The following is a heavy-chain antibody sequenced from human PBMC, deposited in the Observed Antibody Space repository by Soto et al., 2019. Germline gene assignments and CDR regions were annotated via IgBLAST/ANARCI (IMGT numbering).Heavy chain of an antibody. CDR1: GGSISSSSYY. D-gene: IGHD3-22*01. Sequence: QLQLQESGPGLVKPSETLSLTCTVSGGSISSSSYYWGWIRQPPGKGLEWIGSIYYSGSTYYNPSLKSRVTISVDTSKNHFSLKLSSVTAADTAVYYCARTRAGYHITMIVDKAAFDYWGQGTLVTVSS. CDR3: ARTRAGYHITMIVDKAAFDY. CDR2: IYYSGST. V-gene: IGHV4-39*01. J-gene: IGHJ4*02.